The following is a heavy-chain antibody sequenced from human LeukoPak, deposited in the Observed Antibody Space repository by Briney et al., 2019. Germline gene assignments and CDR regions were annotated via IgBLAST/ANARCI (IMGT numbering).Heavy chain of an antibody. V-gene: IGHV3-21*01. CDR1: GFTFSSYS. CDR2: ISSSSSYI. J-gene: IGHJ6*03. CDR3: AGGAKVMDSSGWYGPYYYYYYMDV. D-gene: IGHD6-13*01. Sequence: PGGSLRLSCAASGFTFSSYSMNWVRQAPGKGLEWVSSISSSSSYIYYADSVKGRFTISRDNAKNSLYLQMNSLRAEDTAVYYCAGGAKVMDSSGWYGPYYYYYYMDVWGKGTTVTVSS.